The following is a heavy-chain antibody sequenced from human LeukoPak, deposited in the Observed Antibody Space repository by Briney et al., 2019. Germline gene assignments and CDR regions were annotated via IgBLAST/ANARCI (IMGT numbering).Heavy chain of an antibody. J-gene: IGHJ4*02. D-gene: IGHD3-9*01. CDR2: ISGNGGST. CDR3: AKMYYDILTGEDS. Sequence: PGGSLRLSCEASGFTFRSYAMSWVRQAPGKGLEWGSGISGNGGSTYYADSVKGRFTISRDNSKNTLYLQMNSLRVEDTAIYYCAKMYYDILTGEDSWGQGTLVTVSS. CDR1: GFTFRSYA. V-gene: IGHV3-23*01.